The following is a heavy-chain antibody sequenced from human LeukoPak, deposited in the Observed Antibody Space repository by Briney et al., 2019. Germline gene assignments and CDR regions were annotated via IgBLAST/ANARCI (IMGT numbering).Heavy chain of an antibody. CDR3: ARGEMATITFDI. Sequence: ASVKVSCKASGYTFTGYYMHWVRQAPGQGLEWMGWVNPNSGGTNYAQKFQGWVTMTRDTSISTAYMELSRLRSDDTAVYYCARGEMATITFDIWGQGTMVTVSS. V-gene: IGHV1-2*04. J-gene: IGHJ3*02. CDR1: GYTFTGYY. CDR2: VNPNSGGT. D-gene: IGHD5-24*01.